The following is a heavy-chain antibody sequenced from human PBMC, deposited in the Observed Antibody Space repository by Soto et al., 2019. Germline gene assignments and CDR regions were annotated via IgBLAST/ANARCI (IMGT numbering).Heavy chain of an antibody. D-gene: IGHD3-9*01. CDR2: ISFDGSNR. Sequence: QVQLVESGGGVVQPGRSLRLSCAASGFTFSSYGMHWVRQAPGKGLEWVAIISFDGSNRYYADSVKGRFTISRDSSKNTLYLQVNSLRAEDTAVYYCARGAGLSRYNYDINVWGKVTTFTVCS. CDR1: GFTFSSYG. CDR3: ARGAGLSRYNYDINV. J-gene: IGHJ6*03. V-gene: IGHV3-33*01.